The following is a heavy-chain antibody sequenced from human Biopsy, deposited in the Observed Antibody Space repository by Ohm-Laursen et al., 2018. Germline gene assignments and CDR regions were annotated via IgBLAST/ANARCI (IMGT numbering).Heavy chain of an antibody. CDR3: AADADGYYTEFDY. V-gene: IGHV1-69*10. Sequence: VKISCKASGGPSTNYAFSWVRQAPGQGLEWVGRIVPILGHLNYAQRFQGRVSITADKSTSYIYMELSRLTSGDTAVYYCAADADGYYTEFDYWGPGTLVTVSS. D-gene: IGHD3-3*01. CDR1: GGPSTNYA. J-gene: IGHJ4*02. CDR2: IVPILGHL.